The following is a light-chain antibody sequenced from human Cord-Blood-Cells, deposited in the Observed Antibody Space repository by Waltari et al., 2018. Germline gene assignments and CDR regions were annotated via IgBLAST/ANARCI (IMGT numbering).Light chain of an antibody. V-gene: IGLV2-23*01. J-gene: IGLJ3*02. CDR2: EGS. CDR3: CSYAGSSTWV. CDR1: SSDVGSYNL. Sequence: QSALTQPASVSGSPGQSITISCPGTSSDVGSYNLVSWYQQHPGKAPKLMIYEGSKRPSGVSNRFSGSKSGNTASLTISGLQAEDEACYYCCSYAGSSTWVFGGGTKLTVL.